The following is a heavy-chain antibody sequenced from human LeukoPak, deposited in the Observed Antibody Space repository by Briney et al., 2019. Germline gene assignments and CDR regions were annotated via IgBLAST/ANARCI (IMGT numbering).Heavy chain of an antibody. Sequence: GGSLRLSCAASGFTVSSNYMSWVRQAPGRGLEWVSVIYSGGSTYYADSVKGRFTISRDNSKNTLYLQMNSLRAEDTAVYYCARDRVNFGYYYYGMDVRGQGTTVTVSS. D-gene: IGHD3-3*01. CDR3: ARDRVNFGYYYYGMDV. J-gene: IGHJ6*02. V-gene: IGHV3-53*01. CDR1: GFTVSSNY. CDR2: IYSGGST.